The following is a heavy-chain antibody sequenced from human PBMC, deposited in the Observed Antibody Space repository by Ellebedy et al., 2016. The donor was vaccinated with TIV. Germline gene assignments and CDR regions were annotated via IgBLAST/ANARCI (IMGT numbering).Heavy chain of an antibody. CDR3: AHRQLSAFDI. CDR2: LYGHDDK. D-gene: IGHD1-1*01. V-gene: IGHV2-5*01. Sequence: SGPTLVKPTQTLTLTCTFSGFSLNTGGVAVGWIRQPPGKALEWLVALYGHDDKRYSPSLESRLSITKDTSKNQVLLTMTHMDPVETATYYCAHRQLSAFDIWGQGTMVTVSS. CDR1: GFSLNTGGVA. J-gene: IGHJ3*02.